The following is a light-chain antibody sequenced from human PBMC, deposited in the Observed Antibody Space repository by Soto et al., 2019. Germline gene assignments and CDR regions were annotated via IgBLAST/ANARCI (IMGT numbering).Light chain of an antibody. Sequence: EIGLTQSPGTMYFSPEERATLSCRASQSVSSSYLAWYQQKSSQAPRLLLYGASRRATGIPDRFSGSWSATDFTISISRLEPEDLAVYYCQQYGSSPPRTFGQGTTVEIQ. J-gene: IGKJ1*01. CDR1: QSVSSSY. V-gene: IGKV3-20*01. CDR3: QQYGSSPPRT. CDR2: GAS.